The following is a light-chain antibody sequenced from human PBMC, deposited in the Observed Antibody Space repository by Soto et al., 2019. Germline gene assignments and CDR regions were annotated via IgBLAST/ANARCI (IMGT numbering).Light chain of an antibody. CDR3: QEYGSSPRT. CDR1: QSVTSSY. CDR2: GAS. V-gene: IGKV3-20*01. Sequence: EIVLTQSPGTLSLSPGEGATLSCRASQSVTSSYLAWYQQKPGQAPRLLIYGASSRAIDIPHRFSGSGSGNDLPLTIHRTEAGGFAVDFFQEYGSSPRTVGPGAKVEIK. J-gene: IGKJ1*01.